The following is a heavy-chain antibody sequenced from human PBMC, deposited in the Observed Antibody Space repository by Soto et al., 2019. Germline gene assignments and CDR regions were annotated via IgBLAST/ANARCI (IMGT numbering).Heavy chain of an antibody. CDR2: IDPSDSYT. CDR3: ARQGVMVYGQGDYYYGMVV. Sequence: PGESLKISCKRSGYSFTSYWISWVRQMPGKGLEWMGRIDPSDSYTNYSPSFQGHVTISADKSISTAYLQWSSLKASDTAMYYCARQGVMVYGQGDYYYGMVVWDQGTTVTVSS. D-gene: IGHD2-8*01. V-gene: IGHV5-10-1*01. CDR1: GYSFTSYW. J-gene: IGHJ6*02.